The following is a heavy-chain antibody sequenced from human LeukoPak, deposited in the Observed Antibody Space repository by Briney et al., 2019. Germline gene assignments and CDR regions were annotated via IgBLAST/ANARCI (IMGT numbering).Heavy chain of an antibody. J-gene: IGHJ4*02. D-gene: IGHD4-23*01. CDR1: GFTFSNFW. CDR2: INQDGTVK. Sequence: GGSLRLSCAASGFTFSNFWMGWVRQAPGNGLEYVANINQDGTVKYYLDSAKGRFTISRDNARNSLFLQMNSLRAEDTAVYYCGRWSTALDSWGQGTLVTVSS. CDR3: GRWSTALDS. V-gene: IGHV3-7*01.